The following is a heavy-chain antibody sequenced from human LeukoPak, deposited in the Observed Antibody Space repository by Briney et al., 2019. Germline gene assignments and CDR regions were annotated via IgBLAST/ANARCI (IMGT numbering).Heavy chain of an antibody. CDR2: VYYSGNT. CDR1: GFTFSSYSMN. D-gene: IGHD3-22*01. J-gene: IGHJ4*02. CDR3: ARHGATMIVVEN. Sequence: PGGSLRLSCAASGFTFSSYSMNWVRQAPGKGLEWIGSVYYSGNTYSNPSLRSRVSISVDTSKNQFSLKLASVTAADTAVYFCARHGATMIVVENWGQGTLVTVSS. V-gene: IGHV4-59*04.